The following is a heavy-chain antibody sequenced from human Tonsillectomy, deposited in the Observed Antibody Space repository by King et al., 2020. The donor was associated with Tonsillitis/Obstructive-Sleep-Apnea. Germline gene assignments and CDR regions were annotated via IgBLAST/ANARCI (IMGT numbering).Heavy chain of an antibody. V-gene: IGHV3-33*01. CDR2: IWYDGSNI. CDR1: GFTFSSYG. CDR3: ARDPIDFWSGYPFDY. D-gene: IGHD3-3*01. Sequence: VQLVESGGGVVQPGRSLRLSCAASGFTFSSYGMHWVRQAPGKGLEWVAVIWYDGSNIYCADSVKGRFTISRDNSKNTLYLQMNSLRAEDTAVYYCARDPIDFWSGYPFDYWGQGTLVTVSS. J-gene: IGHJ4*02.